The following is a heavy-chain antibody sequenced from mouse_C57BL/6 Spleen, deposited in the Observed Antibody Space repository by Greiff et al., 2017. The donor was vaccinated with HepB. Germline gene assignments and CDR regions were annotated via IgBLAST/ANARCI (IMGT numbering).Heavy chain of an antibody. CDR3: ARDGGAGTWYFDV. D-gene: IGHD4-1*01. V-gene: IGHV3-6*01. J-gene: IGHJ1*03. CDR1: GYSITSGYY. Sequence: EVHLVESGPGLVKPSQSLSLTCSVTGYSITSGYYWNWIRQFPGNKLEWMGYISYDGSNNYNPSLKNRISITRDTSKNQFFLKLNSVTTEDTATYYCARDGGAGTWYFDVWGTGTTVTVSS. CDR2: ISYDGSN.